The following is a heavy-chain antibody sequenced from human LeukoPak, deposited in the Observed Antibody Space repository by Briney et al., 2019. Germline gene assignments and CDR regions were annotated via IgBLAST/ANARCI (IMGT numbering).Heavy chain of an antibody. J-gene: IGHJ4*02. D-gene: IGHD3-10*01. CDR1: GYTLTELS. Sequence: ASVKVSCKVSGYTLTELSMHWVRQAPGKGLEWMGGFDPEDGETIYAQKFQGRVTMTEDTSTDTAYMELSSLRSEDTAVYYCATSRQRTVRAHGWFGELLGYFDYWGQGTLVTVSS. V-gene: IGHV1-24*01. CDR2: FDPEDGET. CDR3: ATSRQRTVRAHGWFGELLGYFDY.